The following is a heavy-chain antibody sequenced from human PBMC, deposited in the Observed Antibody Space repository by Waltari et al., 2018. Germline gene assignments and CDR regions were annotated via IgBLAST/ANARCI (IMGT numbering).Heavy chain of an antibody. D-gene: IGHD4-17*01. Sequence: QVPLVQSGAEVKNPGASVKISCKASGYTFTCNTIHWVRQAPGQRLEWMGWINTANGKREYSQEFQGRVTITRDTSASTAYLELSSLTSEDMAVYYCARDGGKTTVTTSTKGYWGQGTLVTVSS. CDR1: GYTFTCNT. V-gene: IGHV1-3*03. J-gene: IGHJ4*02. CDR2: INTANGKR. CDR3: ARDGGKTTVTTSTKGY.